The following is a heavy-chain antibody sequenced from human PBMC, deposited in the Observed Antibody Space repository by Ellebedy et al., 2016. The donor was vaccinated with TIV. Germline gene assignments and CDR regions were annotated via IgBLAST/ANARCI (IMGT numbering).Heavy chain of an antibody. CDR3: ALDSIDYCNEYCYYYFDY. D-gene: IGHD4-11*01. V-gene: IGHV3-23*01. J-gene: IGHJ4*02. CDR1: GFTCGSYA. CDR2: ISGSGGST. Sequence: GESLKISCAASGFTCGSYAMSWVRQAPGKGLEWVSGISGSGGSTYYADAVKGRFTISRDNSKNTLYLQMNSLRSEDTAVYCCALDSIDYCNEYCYYYFDYWGQGTLVTVS.